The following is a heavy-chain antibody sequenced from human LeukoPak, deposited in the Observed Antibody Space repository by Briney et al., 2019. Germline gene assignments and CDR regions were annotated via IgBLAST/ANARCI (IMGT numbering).Heavy chain of an antibody. CDR3: ARVHDFWKSLDY. Sequence: PGGSLRLSCAASGFTFSSYWMSWVRQAPGKGLEWVANIKQDGSEKYYVDSVKGRFTISRDNAKNSLYLQLNSLRAEDRAVYYCARVHDFWKSLDYWGQGTLVTVSS. CDR2: IKQDGSEK. D-gene: IGHD3-3*01. CDR1: GFTFSSYW. V-gene: IGHV3-7*01. J-gene: IGHJ4*02.